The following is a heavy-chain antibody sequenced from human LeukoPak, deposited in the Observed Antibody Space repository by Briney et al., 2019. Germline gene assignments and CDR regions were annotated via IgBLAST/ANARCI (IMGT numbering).Heavy chain of an antibody. J-gene: IGHJ4*02. CDR3: ARSTCSGGTCHGEGFDY. V-gene: IGHV3-66*02. Sequence: GGSLRLPCAASGFTVSSNYMSWVRQAPGKGPEWVSVIYSSGTTYYADSVKGRFTISRDNSKNTLYLQMNSLRAEDTAVYYCARSTCSGGTCHGEGFDYWGQGTLVTVSS. CDR1: GFTVSSNY. D-gene: IGHD2-15*01. CDR2: IYSSGTT.